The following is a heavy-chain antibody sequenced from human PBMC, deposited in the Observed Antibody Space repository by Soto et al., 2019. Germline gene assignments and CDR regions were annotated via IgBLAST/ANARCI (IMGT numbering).Heavy chain of an antibody. Sequence: KASETLSLTCTVSGGSISSGGYYWSWIRQHPGKGLEWIGYTYYSGSTYYNPSLKSRVTISVDTSKNQFSLKLSSVTAADTAVYYCARGQGPYYYDSSGPPTGAFDIWGQGTMVTVS. D-gene: IGHD3-22*01. CDR2: TYYSGST. CDR1: GGSISSGGYY. V-gene: IGHV4-31*03. CDR3: ARGQGPYYYDSSGPPTGAFDI. J-gene: IGHJ3*02.